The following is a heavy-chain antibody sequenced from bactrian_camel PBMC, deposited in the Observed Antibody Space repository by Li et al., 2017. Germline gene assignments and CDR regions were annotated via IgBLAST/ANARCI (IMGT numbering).Heavy chain of an antibody. CDR1: GFAFSSSS. D-gene: IGHD1*01. J-gene: IGHJ4*01. Sequence: HVQLVESGGGLVQPGGSLRLSCAATGFAFSSSSMYWVRRAPGKALEWVSTITRHTTNTYYADSVKGRFTISRDNAKNTLYLELNSLKSEDTAMYYCAPKMLYFTENGVNSNYWGQGTQVTVS. V-gene: IGHV3S1*01. CDR3: APKMLYFTENGVNSNY. CDR2: ITRHTTNT.